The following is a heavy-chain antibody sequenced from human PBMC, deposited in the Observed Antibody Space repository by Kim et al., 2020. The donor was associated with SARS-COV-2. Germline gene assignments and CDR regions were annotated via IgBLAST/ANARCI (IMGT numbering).Heavy chain of an antibody. Sequence: ASVKVSCKASGYTFDTYSLYWVRQAPGQRLEWMGWGNGGNGNTRYSQNFQGRLTITRDTSASAAYMELSSLTSKDTAGYYCAREGSGSYNWLDPWGQGTLFTVSS. CDR2: GNGGNGNT. D-gene: IGHD3-10*01. J-gene: IGHJ5*02. V-gene: IGHV1-3*01. CDR1: GYTFDTYS. CDR3: AREGSGSYNWLDP.